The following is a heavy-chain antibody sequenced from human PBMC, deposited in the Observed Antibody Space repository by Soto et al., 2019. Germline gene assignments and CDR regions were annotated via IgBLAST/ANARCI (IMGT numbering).Heavy chain of an antibody. Sequence: VGSLRLSCAASGSTFSSSALSWVRQPPGKGLEWGSAISGSGGSTYYADSVKGRFTISRDNSKNTMYMQMNSLRAEDTAVYYCAKRGYYDFWSGYSFSGPLFDYWGQGTLVTVSS. J-gene: IGHJ4*02. CDR3: AKRGYYDFWSGYSFSGPLFDY. V-gene: IGHV3-23*01. D-gene: IGHD3-3*01. CDR1: GSTFSSSA. CDR2: ISGSGGST.